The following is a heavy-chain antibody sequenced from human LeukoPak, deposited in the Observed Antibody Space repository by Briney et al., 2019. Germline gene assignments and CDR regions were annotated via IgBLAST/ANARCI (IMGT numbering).Heavy chain of an antibody. J-gene: IGHJ3*02. CDR2: IRYDGSNK. CDR3: AKEMRLWVTSAAFEI. D-gene: IGHD2-21*02. CDR1: GFILSSYG. V-gene: IGHV3-30*02. Sequence: PAGTLRLSGAASGFILSSYGMHWVRQAPGKGLEWVALIRYDGSNKYYADSVKGRFTISRDNSKNTLYLQMNSLRAEDTAVYYCAKEMRLWVTSAAFEIWGQGTMVTVSS.